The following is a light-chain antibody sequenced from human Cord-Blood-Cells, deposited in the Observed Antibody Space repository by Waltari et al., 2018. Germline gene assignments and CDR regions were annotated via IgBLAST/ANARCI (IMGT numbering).Light chain of an antibody. CDR3: QQYNSYWT. J-gene: IGKJ1*01. CDR1: QSISSW. Sequence: DLEMTQSPSTLSASVGDRVTITCRASQSISSWLAWYQQKPGKAPKLLIYDATSLESGAPSRISGSGSGTEFTLTISSLQPDDFATYYCQQYNSYWTFGQGTKVEIK. CDR2: DAT. V-gene: IGKV1-5*01.